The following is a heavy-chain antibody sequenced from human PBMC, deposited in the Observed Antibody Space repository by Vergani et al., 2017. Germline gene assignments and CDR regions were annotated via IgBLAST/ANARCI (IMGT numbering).Heavy chain of an antibody. Sequence: QVQLVESGGGVVQPGRSLRLSCAASGFTFSSYGMHWVRQAPGKGLEWVAVIGYDGSNKYYADSVKGRFTISRDNSKNTLYLQMNSLRAEDTAVYYCARASRYCSSTSCYALFYGMDVWGQGTTVTVSS. D-gene: IGHD2-2*01. CDR2: IGYDGSNK. CDR1: GFTFSSYG. J-gene: IGHJ6*02. V-gene: IGHV3-33*01. CDR3: ARASRYCSSTSCYALFYGMDV.